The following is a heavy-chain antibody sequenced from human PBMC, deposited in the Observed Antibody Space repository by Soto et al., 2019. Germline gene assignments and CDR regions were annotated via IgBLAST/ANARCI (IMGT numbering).Heavy chain of an antibody. Sequence: QVQLVESGGGVVQPGRSLRLSCAASGFTFSSYGMHWVRQAPGKGLEWVAVISYDGSNKYYADSVKGRFTISRDNSKNTLYLQMNSLRAEDTAVYYCAKDSRGSYSGYYYYYGMDVCGQGTTVTVSS. CDR2: ISYDGSNK. V-gene: IGHV3-30*18. CDR3: AKDSRGSYSGYYYYYGMDV. D-gene: IGHD1-26*01. CDR1: GFTFSSYG. J-gene: IGHJ6*02.